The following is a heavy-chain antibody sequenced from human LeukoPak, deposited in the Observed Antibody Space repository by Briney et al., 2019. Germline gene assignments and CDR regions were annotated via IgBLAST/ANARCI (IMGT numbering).Heavy chain of an antibody. CDR1: GFTFSSYA. CDR3: ARGRFHYDSSGYSSFYY. J-gene: IGHJ4*02. D-gene: IGHD3-22*01. V-gene: IGHV3-7*01. Sequence: PGGSLRLSCAASGFTFSSYAMSWVRQAPGKGLEWVANINQDGSEKYYVDSVKGRFTISRDNAKNSLYLQMNSLRAEDTAVYYCARGRFHYDSSGYSSFYYWGQGVLVTVSS. CDR2: INQDGSEK.